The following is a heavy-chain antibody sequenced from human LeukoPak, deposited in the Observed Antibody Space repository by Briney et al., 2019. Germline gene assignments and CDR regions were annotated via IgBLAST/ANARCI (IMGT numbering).Heavy chain of an antibody. J-gene: IGHJ4*02. CDR3: ARGGGGYDDWFDY. CDR2: IWYDGSNK. V-gene: IGHV3-33*08. Sequence: PGGSLRLSCAASGFTFSSYAMHWVRQAPGKGLEWVAVIWYDGSNKYYADSVKGRFTISRDNSKNTLYLQMNSLRAEDTAVYYCARGGGGYDDWFDYWGQGTLVTVSS. D-gene: IGHD5-12*01. CDR1: GFTFSSYA.